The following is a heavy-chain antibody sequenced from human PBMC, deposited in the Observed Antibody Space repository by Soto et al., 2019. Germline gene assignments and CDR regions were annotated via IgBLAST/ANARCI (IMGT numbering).Heavy chain of an antibody. V-gene: IGHV4-34*01. CDR2: INHSGST. CDR1: GGSFSGYY. Sequence: QEQLQQWGAGLLKPSETLSLTCAVYGGSFSGYYWNWIRQPPGRGLEWIGEINHSGSTNYNPSLKSRITMSVDTSKNQFSLRLNSVTAADTAVYYCARGSPKYSSGTSLGYWGQGTLVTVSS. D-gene: IGHD1-1*01. J-gene: IGHJ4*02. CDR3: ARGSPKYSSGTSLGY.